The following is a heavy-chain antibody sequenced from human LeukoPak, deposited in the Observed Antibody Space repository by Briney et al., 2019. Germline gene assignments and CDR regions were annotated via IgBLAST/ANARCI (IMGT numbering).Heavy chain of an antibody. CDR2: ISGSGGST. J-gene: IGHJ4*02. D-gene: IGHD6-19*01. V-gene: IGHV3-23*01. Sequence: PGGSLRLSCAASGFTFSSYAMSWVRQAPGKGLEWVSAISGSGGSTYYADSVKGRFTISRDNSKNTLYLQMNSLRAEDTAVYYCAKDRISSGWQADYFDYWGQGTLVTVPS. CDR1: GFTFSSYA. CDR3: AKDRISSGWQADYFDY.